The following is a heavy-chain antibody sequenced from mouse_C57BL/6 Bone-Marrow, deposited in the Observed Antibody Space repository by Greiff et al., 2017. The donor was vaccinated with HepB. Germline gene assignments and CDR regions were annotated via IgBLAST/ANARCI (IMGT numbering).Heavy chain of an antibody. V-gene: IGHV1-81*01. CDR1: GYTFTSYG. J-gene: IGHJ1*03. D-gene: IGHD1-1*01. CDR3: ARGTTVVATDWYFDV. CDR2: IYPRSGNT. Sequence: VQLQQSGAQLARPGASVKLSCKASGYTFTSYGISWVKQRTGQGLEWIGEIYPRSGNTYYNEKFKGKATLTADKSSSTAYMELRSLTSADSAVYFCARGTTVVATDWYFDVWGTGTTVTVSS.